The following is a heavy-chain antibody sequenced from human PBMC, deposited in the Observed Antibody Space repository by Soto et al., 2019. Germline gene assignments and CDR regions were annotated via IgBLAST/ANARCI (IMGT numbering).Heavy chain of an antibody. D-gene: IGHD5-12*01. V-gene: IGHV3-30*09. CDR3: ANEVDVAFSSLQYGMDV. CDR1: GFTFNNFA. Sequence: GSLRLSCAASGFTFNNFAMHWVRQAPGKGLEWVAFISYDGTYKYYADSVRGRFAVYRDNSKGTLFLQMNSLKFEDTAVYVCANEVDVAFSSLQYGMDVWGQGTTVTVSS. CDR2: ISYDGTYK. J-gene: IGHJ6*02.